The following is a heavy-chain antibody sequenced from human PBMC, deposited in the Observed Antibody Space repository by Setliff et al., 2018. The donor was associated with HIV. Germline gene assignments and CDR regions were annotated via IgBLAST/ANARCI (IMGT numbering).Heavy chain of an antibody. CDR3: ARHGRAMDRGGYSPRFDY. J-gene: IGHJ4*02. CDR1: GGSISSYY. Sequence: SETLSLTCTVPGGSISSYYWSWVRQPPGKGLEWIGYSYASGSTNYNPPLKSRVTISIDTSKYQFSLRLRSVTAADTALYDCARHGRAMDRGGYSPRFDYWGQGTLVTVSS. D-gene: IGHD2-21*02. V-gene: IGHV4-4*09. CDR2: SYASGST.